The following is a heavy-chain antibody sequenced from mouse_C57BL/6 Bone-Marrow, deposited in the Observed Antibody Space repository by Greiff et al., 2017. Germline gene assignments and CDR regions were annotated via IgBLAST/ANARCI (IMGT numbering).Heavy chain of an antibody. CDR3: AVDGYYLGFAY. J-gene: IGHJ3*01. CDR1: GYTFTSYW. CDR2: IHPNSGST. D-gene: IGHD2-3*01. V-gene: IGHV1-64*01. Sequence: VQLQQPGAELVKPGASVKLSCKASGYTFTSYWMHWVKQRPGQGLEWIGMIHPNSGSTNYNEKFKRKATLTVDKSSSTAYMQLSSLTSEDSAVXYCAVDGYYLGFAYWGQGTLVTVSA.